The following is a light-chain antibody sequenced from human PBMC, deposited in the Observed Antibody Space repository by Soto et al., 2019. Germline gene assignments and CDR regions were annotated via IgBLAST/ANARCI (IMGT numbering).Light chain of an antibody. J-gene: IGKJ4*01. Sequence: EIVLTQSPSTLSATVGDRVTITCRASQRISSWLAWYQQKPGKAPKLLMSEASSLESGVPSRFSGSGSGTEFTLTISSLQSDDFATYYCQQYHNYPLTFGGGTKVDIK. V-gene: IGKV1-5*01. CDR2: EAS. CDR3: QQYHNYPLT. CDR1: QRISSW.